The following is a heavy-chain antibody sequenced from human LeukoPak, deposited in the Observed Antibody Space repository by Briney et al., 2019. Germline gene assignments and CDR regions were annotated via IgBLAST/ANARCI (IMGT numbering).Heavy chain of an antibody. D-gene: IGHD3/OR15-3a*01. CDR3: AKQTGSGLFILP. CDR2: IYYSGST. Sequence: PSETLSLTCTVSGGSIRSSTDYWGWIRQPPGKELEWIGSIYYSGSTNYNPSLESRVTISVDTSKNQFSLKLTSVTAADTAVYYCAKQTGSGLFILPGGQGTLVTVSS. CDR1: GGSIRSSTDY. V-gene: IGHV4-39*01. J-gene: IGHJ4*02.